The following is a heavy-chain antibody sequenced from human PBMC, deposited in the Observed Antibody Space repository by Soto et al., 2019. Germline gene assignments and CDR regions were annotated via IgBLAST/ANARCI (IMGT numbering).Heavy chain of an antibody. CDR2: IIPIFGTA. V-gene: IGHV1-69*13. J-gene: IGHJ6*02. Sequence: SVKVSCKASGGTFSSYAISWVRQAPGQGLEWMGGIIPIFGTANYAQKFQGRVTITADESTSTAYMELSSLRSEDTAVYYCARNSEAGVWSDYYYYYGMDVWGQGXTVTVYS. D-gene: IGHD6-19*01. CDR3: ARNSEAGVWSDYYYYYGMDV. CDR1: GGTFSSYA.